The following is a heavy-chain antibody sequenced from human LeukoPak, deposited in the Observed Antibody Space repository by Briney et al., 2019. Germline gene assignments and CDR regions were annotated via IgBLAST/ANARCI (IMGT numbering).Heavy chain of an antibody. D-gene: IGHD3-3*01. V-gene: IGHV4-59*01. CDR3: ASYDFWSGYYYDY. Sequence: SETLSLTCTVSGGSISSYYWSWIRQPPGKGLEWIGYIYYSRSTNYNPSLKSRVTISVDTSKNQFSLKLSSVTAADTAVYYCASYDFWSGYYYDYWGQGTLVTVSS. CDR1: GGSISSYY. J-gene: IGHJ4*02. CDR2: IYYSRST.